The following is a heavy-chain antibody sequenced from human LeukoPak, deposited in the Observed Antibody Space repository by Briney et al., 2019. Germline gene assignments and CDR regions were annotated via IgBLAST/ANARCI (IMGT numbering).Heavy chain of an antibody. V-gene: IGHV3-23*01. D-gene: IGHD5-12*01. J-gene: IGHJ4*02. CDR3: ARGPSGYHNT. CDR2: ISGSGGGT. CDR1: GFTFNSYA. Sequence: PGGSLRLSCAASGFTFNSYAMTWVRQAPGKGLEWVSAISGSGGGTYFADSVKGRFTISRDNSKNTLYLQMNSLRAEDTAVYYCARGPSGYHNTGGQGTLVTVSS.